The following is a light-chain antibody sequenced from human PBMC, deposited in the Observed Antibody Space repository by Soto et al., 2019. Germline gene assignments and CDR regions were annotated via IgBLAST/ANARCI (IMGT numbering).Light chain of an antibody. Sequence: EKVMTQSPATLSVSPGERATLSCRASQSISRNLAWYQQKPGQAPRLLVYGASTRASGIPARFTGSGSGTEFTLTISSLQSEDFAVYYCQQYNNWPITFGGGTRVEVK. CDR3: QQYNNWPIT. CDR1: QSISRN. CDR2: GAS. J-gene: IGKJ4*01. V-gene: IGKV3-15*01.